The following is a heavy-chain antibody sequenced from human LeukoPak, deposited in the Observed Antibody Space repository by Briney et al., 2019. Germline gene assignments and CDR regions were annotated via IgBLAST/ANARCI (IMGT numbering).Heavy chain of an antibody. Sequence: ASVKVSCKASGYTFTDYYIHWVRQPPGQGLQWMGCINPNGGGTNYEEEFRGRVTMTRDTSLSTAYMDLSSLTSDDTAVYYCAADSSGWSDDSLDIWGQGTMVTVSS. D-gene: IGHD6-19*01. CDR2: INPNGGGT. CDR1: GYTFTDYY. CDR3: AADSSGWSDDSLDI. J-gene: IGHJ3*02. V-gene: IGHV1-2*02.